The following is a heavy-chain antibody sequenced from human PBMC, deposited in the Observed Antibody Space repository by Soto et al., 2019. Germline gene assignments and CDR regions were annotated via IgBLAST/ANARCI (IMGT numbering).Heavy chain of an antibody. D-gene: IGHD1-26*01. V-gene: IGHV1-18*01. CDR2: ISAYNGNT. J-gene: IGHJ4*02. Sequence: SSVKVSCKASGYTFTSYGISWVRQAPGQGLEWMGWISAYNGNTNYAQKLQGRVTMTTDTSTSTAYMELRSLRSDDTAVYYCARVALPLHHGDYWGQGTLVTVSA. CDR3: ARVALPLHHGDY. CDR1: GYTFTSYG.